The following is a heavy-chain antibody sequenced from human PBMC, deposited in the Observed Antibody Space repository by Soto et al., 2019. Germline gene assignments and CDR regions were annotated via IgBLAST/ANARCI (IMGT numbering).Heavy chain of an antibody. V-gene: IGHV4-59*08. Sequence: SETLSLTCTVSGGSISSYYWSWFRQSPGKRMEWIGYVHHSWGSSYNPSLQSRVAISLDTSKRQFSLMVTSVTATDTAVYYCARQGFGPLHGLVDVWGQGTTVTVSS. CDR1: GGSISSYY. J-gene: IGHJ6*02. D-gene: IGHD3-10*01. CDR2: VHHSWGS. CDR3: ARQGFGPLHGLVDV.